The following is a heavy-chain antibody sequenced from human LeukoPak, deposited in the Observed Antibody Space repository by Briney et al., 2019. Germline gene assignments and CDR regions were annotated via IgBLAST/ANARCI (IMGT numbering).Heavy chain of an antibody. J-gene: IGHJ4*02. D-gene: IGHD3-3*01. Sequence: GASLRLSCAASGFTFSSYAMSWARQAPGKGLEWVSDISGSGGNTYYADSEKGRFTISRDNSKNTLSLQMNSLRAEDTAVYYCAKGYDFLDYWGQGTLVTVSS. V-gene: IGHV3-23*01. CDR2: ISGSGGNT. CDR3: AKGYDFLDY. CDR1: GFTFSSYA.